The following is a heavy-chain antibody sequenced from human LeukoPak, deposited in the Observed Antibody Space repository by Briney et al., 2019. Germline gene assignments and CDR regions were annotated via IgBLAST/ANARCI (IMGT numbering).Heavy chain of an antibody. Sequence: ASVKVSCKASGYTFTVYYMHWVRQAPGQGLEWMGWINPNSGGTNYAQKLQGRVTMTTDTSTSTAYMELRSLRSDDTAVYYCARDISDCSGGSCYSNGDYWGQGTLVTVSS. V-gene: IGHV1-2*02. J-gene: IGHJ4*02. CDR3: ARDISDCSGGSCYSNGDY. D-gene: IGHD2-15*01. CDR2: INPNSGGT. CDR1: GYTFTVYY.